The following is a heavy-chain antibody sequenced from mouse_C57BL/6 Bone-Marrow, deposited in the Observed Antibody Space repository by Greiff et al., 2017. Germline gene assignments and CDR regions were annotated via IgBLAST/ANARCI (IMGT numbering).Heavy chain of an antibody. D-gene: IGHD2-4*01. V-gene: IGHV3-6*01. CDR1: GYSITSGYY. CDR2: ISYDGSN. Sequence: EVQLQQSGPGLVKPSQSLSLTCSVTGYSITSGYYWNWIRQFPGNKLEWMGYISYDGSNNSNPSLKNRISITRDPSKNQFFLKLNSVTTEDTATYYCASPIYYDYDDAMDYWGQGTSVTVSS. CDR3: ASPIYYDYDDAMDY. J-gene: IGHJ4*01.